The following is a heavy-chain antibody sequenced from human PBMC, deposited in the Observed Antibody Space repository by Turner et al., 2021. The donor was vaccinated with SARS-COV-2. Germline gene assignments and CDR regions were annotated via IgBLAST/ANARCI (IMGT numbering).Heavy chain of an antibody. CDR1: FSFSNAW. V-gene: IGHV3-15*01. D-gene: IGHD1-7*01. CDR3: TTRYNWNYALDY. CDR2: IKSKIDGGTT. J-gene: IGHJ4*02. Sequence: FSFSNAWMSGVRQAPGKGLEWVGRIKSKIDGGTTDYAAPVKGRVTISRDESKNTLYLQMNSLKTEDTAVYYCTTRYNWNYALDYWGQGTLVTVSS.